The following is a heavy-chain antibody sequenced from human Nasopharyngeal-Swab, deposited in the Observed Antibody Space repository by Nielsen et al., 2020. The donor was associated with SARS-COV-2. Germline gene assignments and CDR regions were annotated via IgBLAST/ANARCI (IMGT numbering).Heavy chain of an antibody. D-gene: IGHD6-6*01. CDR1: GASTSDISYW. J-gene: IGHJ5*02. Sequence: SETLSLTCTVSGASTSDISYWWIWIRQPPGKGLEWIGNIRYSGSTYYNPSLKSRATISVDTSRNQFSLKLSSVTAADTAVYYCARRRSGSSSVEPWGQGTLVTVSS. CDR2: IRYSGST. CDR3: ARRRSGSSSVEP. V-gene: IGHV4-39*01.